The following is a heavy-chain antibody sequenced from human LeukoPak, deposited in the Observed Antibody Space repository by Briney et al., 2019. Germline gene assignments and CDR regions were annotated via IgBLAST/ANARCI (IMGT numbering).Heavy chain of an antibody. V-gene: IGHV4-39*02. CDR1: GGSISSSDYF. J-gene: IGHJ4*02. D-gene: IGHD6-6*01. CDR3: SREKSSSSEY. CDR2: SSYGGGT. Sequence: SETLSLTCTVSGGSISSSDYFWDWVRQPPGKGLEWIGSSSYGGGTFYSPSLRSRVTISADASKNQFSLMLTSVTAADTAVYYCSREKSSSSEYWGQGTLVTVSP.